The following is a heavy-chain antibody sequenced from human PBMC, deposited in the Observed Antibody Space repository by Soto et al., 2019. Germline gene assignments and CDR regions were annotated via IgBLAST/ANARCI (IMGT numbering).Heavy chain of an antibody. D-gene: IGHD1-26*01. CDR2: ISSSSSYI. V-gene: IGHV3-21*01. Sequence: GESLKISCAASGFTFSSYSMNWVRQAPGKGLEWVSSISSSSSYIYYADSVKGRFTISRDNAKNSLYLQMNSLRAEDTAVYYCARAHHVGATRHDAFDIWGQWTTATVSS. CDR3: ARAHHVGATRHDAFDI. J-gene: IGHJ3*02. CDR1: GFTFSSYS.